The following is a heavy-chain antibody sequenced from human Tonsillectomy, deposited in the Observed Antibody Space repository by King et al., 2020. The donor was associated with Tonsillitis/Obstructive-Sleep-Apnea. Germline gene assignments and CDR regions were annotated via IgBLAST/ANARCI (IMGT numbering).Heavy chain of an antibody. Sequence: QLQESGPGLVKPSETLSLTCTVSGGPITSPLHYPGSVRPPPGTGLERIGSTYYSGTTSYNASLKSRPTIPVDTSKKQFSLNLSSVTAADTAVYFCARHSKPKGREHYFDFWGQGTLVTVSS. V-gene: IGHV4-39*01. J-gene: IGHJ4*02. D-gene: IGHD1/OR15-1a*01. CDR2: TYYSGTT. CDR1: GGPITSPLHY. CDR3: ARHSKPKGREHYFDF.